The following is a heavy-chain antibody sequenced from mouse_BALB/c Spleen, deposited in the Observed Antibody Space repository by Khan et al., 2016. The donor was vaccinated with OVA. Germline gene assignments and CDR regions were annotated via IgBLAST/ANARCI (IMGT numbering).Heavy chain of an antibody. CDR1: GYSITSDYA. J-gene: IGHJ4*01. CDR2: ISYSGST. D-gene: IGHD4-1*01. CDR3: GSELGSYYALDY. V-gene: IGHV3-2*02. Sequence: EVQLQESGPGLVKPSQSLSLTCTVTGYSITSDYAWNWIRQFPGNKLEWMGCISYSGSTNYSPSLKSRISITRDTSKNQSFLQLNSVTAEDTATYYCGSELGSYYALDYWGQGTSVTVSS.